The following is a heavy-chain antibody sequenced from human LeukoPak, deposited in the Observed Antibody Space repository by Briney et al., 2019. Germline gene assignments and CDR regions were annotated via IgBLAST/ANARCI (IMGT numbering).Heavy chain of an antibody. CDR1: GFTFSSYS. Sequence: GGSLRLSCAASGFTFSSYSMNWVRQAPGKGLEWVSYISSSSSTIYYADSVKGRFTISRDNAKNSLYLQMNSLRAEDTAVYYCARGAAAGYFQHWGQGTLVTVSS. V-gene: IGHV3-48*04. J-gene: IGHJ1*01. CDR2: ISSSSSTI. CDR3: ARGAAAGYFQH. D-gene: IGHD6-13*01.